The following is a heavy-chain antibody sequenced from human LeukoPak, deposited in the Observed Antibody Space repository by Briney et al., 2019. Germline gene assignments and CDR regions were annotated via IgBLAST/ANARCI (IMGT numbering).Heavy chain of an antibody. V-gene: IGHV4-59*01. CDR2: IYSSGST. CDR3: ARHYYHSSGSYSFDY. CDR1: GVSISSYY. J-gene: IGHJ4*02. Sequence: SETLSLTCTVSGVSISSYYWSWIRQPPGKGLEWLGYIYSSGSTNYNPSLESRVTISVDTSKHQFSLKLSSVTAADTSLYYCARHYYHSSGSYSFDYWGQGTLVTVSS. D-gene: IGHD3-22*01.